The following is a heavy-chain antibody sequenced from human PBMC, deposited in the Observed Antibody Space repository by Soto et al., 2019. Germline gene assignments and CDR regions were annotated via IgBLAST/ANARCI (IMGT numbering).Heavy chain of an antibody. Sequence: EVQLLESGGGLVQPGGSLRLSCAASGFTFSSYDMTWVRQPPGKGLEWVSTVSGGGGGTYYADSVKGRFNISRDNSKNWLYLQMSSLRAEDTGVYYCAKRGIFGANDCWGQGTLLTVSS. V-gene: IGHV3-23*01. CDR2: VSGGGGGT. D-gene: IGHD3-3*01. CDR1: GFTFSSYD. J-gene: IGHJ4*02. CDR3: AKRGIFGANDC.